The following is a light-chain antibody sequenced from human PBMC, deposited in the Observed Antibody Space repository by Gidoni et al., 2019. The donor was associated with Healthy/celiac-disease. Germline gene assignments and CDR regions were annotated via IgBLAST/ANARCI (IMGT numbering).Light chain of an antibody. V-gene: IGKV3D-7*01. CDR2: GAS. J-gene: IGKJ1*01. CDR3: QQDPPWT. Sequence: PGERVTLSCRASQSVSSSYLTWYQQKPGQAPRLLIYGASTRATSIPARFSGSGSGTDFTLTISSLQPEDFAVYYYQQDPPWTFGQGTKVEIK. CDR1: QSVSSSY.